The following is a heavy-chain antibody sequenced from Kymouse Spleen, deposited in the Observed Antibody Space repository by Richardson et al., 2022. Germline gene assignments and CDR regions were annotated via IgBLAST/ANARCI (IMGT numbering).Heavy chain of an antibody. Sequence: QVQLQESGPGLVKPSQTLSLTCTVSGGSISSGGYYWSWIRQHPGKGLEWIGYIYYSGSTYYNPSLKSRVTISVDTSKNQFSLKLSSVTAADTAVYYCARDRGSGSYYNSPFYGMDVWGQGTTVTVSS. CDR1: GGSISSGGYY. V-gene: IGHV4-31*03. CDR2: IYYSGST. D-gene: IGHD3-10*01. J-gene: IGHJ6*02. CDR3: ARDRGSGSYYNSPFYGMDV.